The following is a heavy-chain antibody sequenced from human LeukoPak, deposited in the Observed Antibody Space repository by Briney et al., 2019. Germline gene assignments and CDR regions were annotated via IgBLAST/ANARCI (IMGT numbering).Heavy chain of an antibody. J-gene: IGHJ4*02. Sequence: QPGRSLRLSCAASGFTFSGYGMHWVRQAPGKGLEWVAVIWYDGSNKYYADSVKGRFTISRDNSKNTLYLQMNSLRAEDTAVYYCAREAISVTTLQHFDYWGQGTLVTVSS. D-gene: IGHD4-17*01. CDR1: GFTFSGYG. CDR3: AREAISVTTLQHFDY. CDR2: IWYDGSNK. V-gene: IGHV3-33*01.